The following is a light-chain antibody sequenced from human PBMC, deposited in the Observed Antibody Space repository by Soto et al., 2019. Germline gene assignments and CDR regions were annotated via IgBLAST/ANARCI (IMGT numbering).Light chain of an antibody. V-gene: IGLV2-23*01. CDR2: EGS. CDR1: SSDVGSYNL. Sequence: QSALTQPASVSGSPGQSITISCTGTSSDVGSYNLVSWYQQHPGKAPKLMIYEGSKRPSGVSNRFSGSKSGNTASLTISGFQAEDAADYYCCSYAGSSTHVVFGGGTKLTVL. CDR3: CSYAGSSTHVV. J-gene: IGLJ2*01.